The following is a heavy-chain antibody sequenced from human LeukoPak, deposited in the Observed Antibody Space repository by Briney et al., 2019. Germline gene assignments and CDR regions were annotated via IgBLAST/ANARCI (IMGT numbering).Heavy chain of an antibody. J-gene: IGHJ4*02. Sequence: PGGSLRLSCAASGFAFSNAWMSWVRQAPGKGLEWVGRIKSKTDGGSTDYATPVKGRFTISRDDSKNTLYLQMNSLKTEDTAVYYCTTGGYGGQFDYWGQGTLVTVSS. D-gene: IGHD5-12*01. CDR2: IKSKTDGGST. CDR1: GFAFSNAW. V-gene: IGHV3-15*01. CDR3: TTGGYGGQFDY.